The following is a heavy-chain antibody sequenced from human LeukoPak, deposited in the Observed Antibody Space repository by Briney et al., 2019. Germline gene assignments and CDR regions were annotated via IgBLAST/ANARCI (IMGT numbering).Heavy chain of an antibody. CDR2: ISGSGGST. CDR3: AVVPYGDFLTGGFLFDY. J-gene: IGHJ4*02. D-gene: IGHD4-17*01. V-gene: IGHV3-23*01. Sequence: GGSLRLSCEASGLTFSSYAMTWVRQAPGKGLEWVSVISGSGGSTYYADSVKGRFTISRDNSKNTLYLQMNSLRAEDTAVYYCAVVPYGDFLTGGFLFDYWGQGTLVTVSS. CDR1: GLTFSSYA.